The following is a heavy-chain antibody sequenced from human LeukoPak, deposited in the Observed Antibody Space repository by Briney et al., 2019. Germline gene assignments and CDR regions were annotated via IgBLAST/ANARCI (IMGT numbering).Heavy chain of an antibody. CDR3: AALDIVAKDYFDY. CDR1: GGSISSYY. D-gene: IGHD5-12*01. Sequence: SETLSLTCTVSGGSISSYYWSWIQQPAGKGLEWIGRIYTSGSTNYNPSLKSRVTMSVDTSKNQFSLKLSSVTAADTAVYYCAALDIVAKDYFDYWGQGTLVTVSS. J-gene: IGHJ4*02. CDR2: IYTSGST. V-gene: IGHV4-4*07.